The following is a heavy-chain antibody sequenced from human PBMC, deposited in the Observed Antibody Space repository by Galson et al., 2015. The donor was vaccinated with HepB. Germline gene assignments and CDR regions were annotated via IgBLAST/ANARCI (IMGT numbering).Heavy chain of an antibody. CDR1: GFTFSSFC. V-gene: IGHV3-7*01. D-gene: IGHD3-10*01. Sequence: SLRLSCAASGFTFSSFCMSWVRQAPGKGLEWVANIRQVGGEIFYVDSVKGRFTISRDNAKNTVYLQMDSLRAEDTAVYYCARGRSFGSGNNQTFDFWGQGALVTVSS. CDR3: ARGRSFGSGNNQTFDF. CDR2: IRQVGGEI. J-gene: IGHJ4*02.